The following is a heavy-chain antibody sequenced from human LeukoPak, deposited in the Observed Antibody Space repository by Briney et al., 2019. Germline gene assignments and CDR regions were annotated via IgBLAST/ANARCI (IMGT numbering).Heavy chain of an antibody. Sequence: ESXXXSXXGSGYSFTSYWIGWVRQMPGKGXEWXGIIYPGDSDTRYSPSFQGQVTISADKSISTAYLQWSSLKASDTAMYYCARARDYYYYYMDVWGKGTTVTVSS. CDR2: IYPGDSDT. CDR1: GYSFTSYW. J-gene: IGHJ6*03. D-gene: IGHD6-6*01. V-gene: IGHV5-51*01. CDR3: ARARDYYYYYMDV.